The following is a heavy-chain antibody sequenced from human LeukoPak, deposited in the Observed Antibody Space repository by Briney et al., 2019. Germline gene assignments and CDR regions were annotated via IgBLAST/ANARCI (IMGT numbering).Heavy chain of an antibody. Sequence: ASVKVSCKASGYAFTSYYMHWVRQATGQGLEWMGIINPSGGSTTYAQKFQGRVTMTRDTSTSTVYMELNSLRAEDTAVYYCARLGSGSTLDCWGQGILVTVSS. CDR1: GYAFTSYY. CDR3: ARLGSGSTLDC. CDR2: INPSGGST. V-gene: IGHV1-46*01. D-gene: IGHD3-10*01. J-gene: IGHJ4*02.